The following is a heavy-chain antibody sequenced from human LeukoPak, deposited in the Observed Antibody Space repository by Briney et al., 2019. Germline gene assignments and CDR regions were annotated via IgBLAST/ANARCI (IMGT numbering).Heavy chain of an antibody. J-gene: IGHJ6*03. V-gene: IGHV4-39*01. CDR1: GGSISSSSYY. D-gene: IGHD6-19*01. CDR2: IYYSGST. CDR3: ARHFSYSSGWYYYYYYYMDV. Sequence: ASETLSLTCTVSGGSISSSSYYWGWIRQPPGKGLEWIGSIYYSGSTYYNPSLKSRVTISVDTSKNQFSLKLSSVTAADTAVYYCARHFSYSSGWYYYYYYYMDVWGKGTTVTISS.